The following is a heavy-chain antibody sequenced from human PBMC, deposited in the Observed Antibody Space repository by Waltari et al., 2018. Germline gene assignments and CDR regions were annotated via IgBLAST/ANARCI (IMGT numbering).Heavy chain of an antibody. D-gene: IGHD3-22*01. V-gene: IGHV4-4*09. J-gene: IGHJ4*02. CDR1: GGSISSYY. CDR2: IYTSGGT. CDR3: ARRRSKGSGYYFV. Sequence: QVQLQESGPGLVKPSETLSLTCTVSGGSISSYYWSWIRQPPGKGLEWIGYIYTSGGTNDKPSLKSRVTISVDTSKNQFSLKLSSVTAADTAVYYCARRRSKGSGYYFVWGQGTLVTVSS.